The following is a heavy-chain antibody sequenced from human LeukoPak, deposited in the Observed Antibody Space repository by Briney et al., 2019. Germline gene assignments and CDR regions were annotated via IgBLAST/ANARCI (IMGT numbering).Heavy chain of an antibody. D-gene: IGHD6-13*01. Sequence: RGSLRLSCAASGFTFSSYGMHWVHQAPGKGLEWVAFIRYDGSNKYYADSVKGRFTISRDNAKNSLYLQMNSLRAEDTAVYYCARYSSSWSNAFDIWGQGTMVTVSS. J-gene: IGHJ3*02. CDR2: IRYDGSNK. V-gene: IGHV3-30*02. CDR3: ARYSSSWSNAFDI. CDR1: GFTFSSYG.